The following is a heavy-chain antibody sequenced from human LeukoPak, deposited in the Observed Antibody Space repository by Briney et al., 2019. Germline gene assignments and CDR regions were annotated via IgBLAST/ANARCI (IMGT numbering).Heavy chain of an antibody. J-gene: IGHJ5*02. D-gene: IGHD5-18*01. Sequence: SQTLSLTCTVSGGAISSGSYYWSWIRQPAGKGLEWLGRIYTSGSTNYNPSLKSRVTISVDTSKNQFSLKLSSVTAADTAVYYCARGVGGDSYGYHWGQGTLVTVSS. CDR3: ARGVGGDSYGYH. V-gene: IGHV4-61*02. CDR2: IYTSGST. CDR1: GGAISSGSYY.